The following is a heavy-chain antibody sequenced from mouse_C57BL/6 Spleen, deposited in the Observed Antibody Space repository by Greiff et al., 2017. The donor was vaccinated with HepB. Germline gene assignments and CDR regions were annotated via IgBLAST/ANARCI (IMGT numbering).Heavy chain of an antibody. Sequence: VQLQQSGAELVRPGASVKLSCKASGYTFTDYYINWVKQRPGQGLEWIARIYPGSGNTYYNEKFKGKATLTAEKSSSTAYMRLSSLTSEDSAVYFCAKENSSGFAMDYWGQGTSVTVSS. J-gene: IGHJ4*01. D-gene: IGHD3-2*02. CDR3: AKENSSGFAMDY. CDR1: GYTFTDYY. CDR2: IYPGSGNT. V-gene: IGHV1-76*01.